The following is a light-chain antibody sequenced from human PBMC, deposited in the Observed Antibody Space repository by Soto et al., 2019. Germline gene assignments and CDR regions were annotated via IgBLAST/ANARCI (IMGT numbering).Light chain of an antibody. CDR2: GAS. Sequence: IVLTQSPGTPSLSPGERATLSGRSSQSVSSSYLAWYQQKPGQAPRLXIYGASSRATGIPDRFSGSGSGTDFTLTISRLEPEDFAVYYCQQYGSSPRTFGQGTKVDIK. CDR3: QQYGSSPRT. J-gene: IGKJ1*01. CDR1: QSVSSSY. V-gene: IGKV3-20*01.